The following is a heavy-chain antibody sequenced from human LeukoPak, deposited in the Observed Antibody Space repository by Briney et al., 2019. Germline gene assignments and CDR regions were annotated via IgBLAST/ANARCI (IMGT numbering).Heavy chain of an antibody. CDR3: ARESGSRSYYYYMDV. CDR2: ISGSSSYI. Sequence: GGSLRLSCAASGFTFSRYSMNWVRQAPGKGLEWVSSISGSSSYIYYADSVKGRFTISRDKDKNSVYLQMTSLRAEDTAVYYCARESGSRSYYYYMDVWGKGTTVTVSS. CDR1: GFTFSRYS. V-gene: IGHV3-21*01. D-gene: IGHD2-2*01. J-gene: IGHJ6*03.